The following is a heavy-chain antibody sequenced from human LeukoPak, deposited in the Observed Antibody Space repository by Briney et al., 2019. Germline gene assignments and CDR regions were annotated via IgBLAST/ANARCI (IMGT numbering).Heavy chain of an antibody. CDR2: IHSNGNS. CDR3: ARDGAVDILTGYGAFDI. D-gene: IGHD3-9*01. J-gene: IGHJ3*02. V-gene: IGHV4-4*07. Sequence: SETLSLTCTVSGGSISNYYWTWIRQPAGKGLEWIGRIHSNGNSYYNPSLTSRVTMSIDTSQNQFSLKLTAVTAADTAVYYCARDGAVDILTGYGAFDIWGQGTMVTVSS. CDR1: GGSISNYY.